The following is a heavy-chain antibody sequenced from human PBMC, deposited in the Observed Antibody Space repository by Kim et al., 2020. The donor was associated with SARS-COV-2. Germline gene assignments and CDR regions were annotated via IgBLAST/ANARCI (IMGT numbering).Heavy chain of an antibody. CDR3: ARETYYDFWSGSPADYGMDV. Sequence: GGSLRLSCAASGFTFSSYEMNWVRQAPGKGLEWVSYISSSGSTIYYADSVKGRFTISRDNAKNSLYLQMNSLRAEDTAVYYCARETYYDFWSGSPADYGMDVWGQGTTVTVSS. CDR1: GFTFSSYE. J-gene: IGHJ6*02. CDR2: ISSSGSTI. D-gene: IGHD3-3*01. V-gene: IGHV3-48*03.